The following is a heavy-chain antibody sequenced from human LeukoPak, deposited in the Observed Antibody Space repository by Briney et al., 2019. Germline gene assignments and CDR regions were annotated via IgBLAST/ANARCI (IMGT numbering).Heavy chain of an antibody. D-gene: IGHD3-22*01. Sequence: SQTLSLTCTVSGGSISSGSYYWGWIRQPPGKGLECIGSIYYSGSTYYNPSLKSRVTISVDTSMNQFSLKLSSVTAADTAVYYCARLQGGTYYYDSSGYLNWFDPWGQGTLVTVSS. J-gene: IGHJ5*02. CDR1: GGSISSGSYY. CDR3: ARLQGGTYYYDSSGYLNWFDP. CDR2: IYYSGST. V-gene: IGHV4-39*01.